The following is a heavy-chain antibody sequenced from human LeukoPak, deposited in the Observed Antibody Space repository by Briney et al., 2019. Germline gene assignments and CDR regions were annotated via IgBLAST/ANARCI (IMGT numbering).Heavy chain of an antibody. CDR3: AEALRIWTIDY. J-gene: IGHJ4*02. V-gene: IGHV3-21*01. D-gene: IGHD3/OR15-3a*01. CDR1: GFTFSSYG. Sequence: GGSLRLSCAASGFTFSSYGMSWVRQAPGKGLEWVSSISSSSSYIYYADSVKGRFTISRDNAKNSLYLQMNSLRAEDTAVYYCAEALRIWTIDYWGQGTLVTVSS. CDR2: ISSSSSYI.